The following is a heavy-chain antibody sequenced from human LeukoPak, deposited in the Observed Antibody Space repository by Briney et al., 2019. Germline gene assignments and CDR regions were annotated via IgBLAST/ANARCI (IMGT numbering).Heavy chain of an antibody. CDR3: AKVCSSSIRRPYFDY. J-gene: IGHJ4*02. V-gene: IGHV3-23*01. CDR2: ISGSGGST. CDR1: GFTFSSYA. Sequence: GGSLRLSCAASGFTFSSYAMSWVRQAPGKGLEWVSAISGSGGSTYYADSVKGRFTISRDNSKNTLYLQMNSLRAEDTAVYYCAKVCSSSIRRPYFDYWGQGTLVTVSS. D-gene: IGHD6-6*01.